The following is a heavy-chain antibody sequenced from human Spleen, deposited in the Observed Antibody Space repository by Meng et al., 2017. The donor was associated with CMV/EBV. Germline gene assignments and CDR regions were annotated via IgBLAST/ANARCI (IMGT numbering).Heavy chain of an antibody. V-gene: IGHV3-7*01. J-gene: IGHJ6*02. Sequence: GGSLRLSCAASGFTFRHYWMTWVRQAPGKGLEWVANIKHDGSEKSYVDSVKGRFTISRDNSKNTLYLQMNSLRAEDTAVYYCAKDRRMVRGVIISDYGMDVWGQGTTVTVSS. D-gene: IGHD3-10*01. CDR1: GFTFRHYW. CDR2: IKHDGSEK. CDR3: AKDRRMVRGVIISDYGMDV.